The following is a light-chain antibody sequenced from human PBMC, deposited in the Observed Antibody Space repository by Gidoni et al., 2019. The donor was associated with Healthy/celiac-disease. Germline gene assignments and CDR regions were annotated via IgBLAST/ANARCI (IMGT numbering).Light chain of an antibody. CDR1: QSVSSSY. CDR3: QQYGSSPRYT. J-gene: IGKJ2*01. V-gene: IGKV3-20*01. Sequence: EFVLTQSPRTLSLSPGERATLSCRASQSVSSSYLAWYQQKTGQAPRLLIYGASSRAAGIPDRFSGSGSGTDFTLTISRLEPEDFAVYYCQQYGSSPRYTFGQGTKLEIK. CDR2: GAS.